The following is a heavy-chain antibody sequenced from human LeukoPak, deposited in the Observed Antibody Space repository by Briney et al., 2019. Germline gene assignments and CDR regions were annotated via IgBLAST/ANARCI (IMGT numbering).Heavy chain of an antibody. J-gene: IGHJ4*02. Sequence: PSETLSLTCTVSGGSISSYYWSWIRQPPGKGLEWIGYIYYSGSTNYNPSLKSRVTISVDTSKNQFSLKLSSVTAADTAVYYCASAPITPLGWHYFDYWGQGTLVTVSS. D-gene: IGHD3-10*01. CDR3: ASAPITPLGWHYFDY. V-gene: IGHV4-59*08. CDR2: IYYSGST. CDR1: GGSISSYY.